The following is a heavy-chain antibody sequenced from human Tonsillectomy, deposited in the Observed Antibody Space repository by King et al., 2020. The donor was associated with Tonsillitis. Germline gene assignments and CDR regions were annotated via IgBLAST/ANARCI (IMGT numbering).Heavy chain of an antibody. CDR3: VRGAREVYYYIVTGYYVGFGD. CDR1: GYTFTGYY. Sequence: QLVQSGAEVKKPGASVKVSCKASGYTFTGYYMQWVRQAPGQGLEWMGWINPNSGDTNCAQKFQGSVTMTRDTSINTAYMELSRLTCDDTAVYYCVRGAREVYYYIVTGYYVGFGDWGQGTLVTVSS. V-gene: IGHV1-2*02. D-gene: IGHD3-9*01. CDR2: INPNSGDT. J-gene: IGHJ1*01.